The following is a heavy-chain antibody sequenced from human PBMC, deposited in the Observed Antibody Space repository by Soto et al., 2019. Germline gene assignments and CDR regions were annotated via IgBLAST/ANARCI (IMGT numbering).Heavy chain of an antibody. Sequence: EVQLVESGGGLVKPGGSLRLSCAASGFTFSSYSMNWVRQAPGKGLEWVSSISSSSSYIYYADSVKGRFTISRDNAKNSLYLQMNSLRAEDTAVYYCARDGVGGPYRKLGENWFDPWGQGTLVTVSS. V-gene: IGHV3-21*01. CDR2: ISSSSSYI. CDR3: ARDGVGGPYRKLGENWFDP. J-gene: IGHJ5*02. CDR1: GFTFSSYS. D-gene: IGHD3-16*01.